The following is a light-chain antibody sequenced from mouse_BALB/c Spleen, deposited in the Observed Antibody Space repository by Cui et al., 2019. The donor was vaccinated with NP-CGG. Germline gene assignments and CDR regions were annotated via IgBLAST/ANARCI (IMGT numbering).Light chain of an antibody. J-gene: IGLJ1*01. Sequence: QAAVTQESALTTSPGETVTLTCRSSTGAVTTSNYANWVQEKPDHFFTGLIGGTDNRPPGVPARFSGSLLGDKAALTITGAQTEDEAIYFCALWYSNHWVFGGGTKLTVL. CDR1: TGAVTTSNY. CDR3: ALWYSNHWV. CDR2: GTD. V-gene: IGLV1*01.